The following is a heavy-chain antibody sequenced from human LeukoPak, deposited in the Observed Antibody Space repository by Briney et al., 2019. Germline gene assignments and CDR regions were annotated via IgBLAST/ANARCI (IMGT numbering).Heavy chain of an antibody. J-gene: IGHJ4*02. CDR3: ALYSYGASFDY. V-gene: IGHV1-18*01. CDR1: GYTFTSYG. Sequence: ASVKVSCKASGYTFTSYGISWVRQAPGQGLEWMGWISAYNGNTNYAQKLQGRVTMTTDTSTGTAYMELRSLRSDDTAVYYCALYSYGASFDYWGQGTLVTVSS. CDR2: ISAYNGNT. D-gene: IGHD5-18*01.